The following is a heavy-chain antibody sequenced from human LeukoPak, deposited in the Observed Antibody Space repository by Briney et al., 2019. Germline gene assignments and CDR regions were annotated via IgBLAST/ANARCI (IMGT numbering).Heavy chain of an antibody. J-gene: IGHJ5*02. D-gene: IGHD2-15*01. Sequence: SETLSLTCTVSGGSTSSGGYYWSWIRQHPGKGLEWIVYIYYSGSTYYNPSLKSRVTISVDTSKNQFSLKLSSVTAADTAVYYCARGIYCSGGSCYPTWFDPWGQGTLVTVSS. CDR2: IYYSGST. CDR3: ARGIYCSGGSCYPTWFDP. CDR1: GGSTSSGGYY. V-gene: IGHV4-31*03.